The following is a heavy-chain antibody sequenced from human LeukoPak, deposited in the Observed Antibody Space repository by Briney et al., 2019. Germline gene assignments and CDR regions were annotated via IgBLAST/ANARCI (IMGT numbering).Heavy chain of an antibody. Sequence: SGGSLRLSCAASGFIFYSYAMHWVRQAPGRGLEYVSAITSSGGSTFYADSVKGRFTISRDNSKNTVYLQMNSVRGDDTAMYFCARDPHIFGVIIGDGYDIWGRGTMVTVS. CDR2: ITSSGGST. D-gene: IGHD3-3*02. CDR3: ARDPHIFGVIIGDGYDI. V-gene: IGHV3-64*02. J-gene: IGHJ3*02. CDR1: GFIFYSYA.